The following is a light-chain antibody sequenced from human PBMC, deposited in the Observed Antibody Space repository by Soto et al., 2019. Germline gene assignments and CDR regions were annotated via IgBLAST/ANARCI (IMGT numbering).Light chain of an antibody. V-gene: IGKV3-11*01. J-gene: IGKJ2*01. CDR2: DTS. Sequence: EIVLTQSPATLSLSPGERATLSCRASQSVDIYLAWYQQKPGQPPRLLIYDTSNRPPGVPARFSGSGSGADFTLTISSLEPEDSAVYYCQRRSSSSLFIFGQGTKLEIK. CDR3: QRRSSSSLFI. CDR1: QSVDIY.